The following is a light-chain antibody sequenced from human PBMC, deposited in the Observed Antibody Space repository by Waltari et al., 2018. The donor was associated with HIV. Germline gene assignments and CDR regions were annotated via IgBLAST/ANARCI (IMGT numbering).Light chain of an antibody. V-gene: IGLV1-40*01. Sequence: QSVLTQPPSVSGAPGQGVTLSCNGSSSNIGARYGVQWYQQLPGTAPKLLIFGNPTRPSGVPDRLSGSRSGTSASRAVTGLQAEDEADYYCQSYDSSLSGSVFGGGTKLTVL. CDR2: GNP. J-gene: IGLJ2*01. CDR1: SSNIGARYG. CDR3: QSYDSSLSGSV.